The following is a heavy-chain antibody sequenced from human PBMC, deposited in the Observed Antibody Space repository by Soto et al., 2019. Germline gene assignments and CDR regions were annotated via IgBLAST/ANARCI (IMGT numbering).Heavy chain of an antibody. CDR3: ATTIGWELLPTAYYFDY. J-gene: IGHJ4*02. CDR1: GYTLTELS. Sequence: ASVKVSCKVSGYTLTELSMHWVRQAPGKGLEWMGGFDPEDGETIYAQKFQGRVTMTEDTSTDTAYMELSSLRSEDTAVYYCATTIGWELLPTAYYFDYWGQGTLVTVSS. CDR2: FDPEDGET. D-gene: IGHD1-26*01. V-gene: IGHV1-24*01.